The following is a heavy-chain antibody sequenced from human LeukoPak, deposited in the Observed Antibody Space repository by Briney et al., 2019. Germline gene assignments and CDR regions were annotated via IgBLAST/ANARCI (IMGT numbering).Heavy chain of an antibody. CDR3: AKRDTSGYYYFDY. J-gene: IGHJ4*02. CDR1: GIAFSSNA. Sequence: GGSLRLSCAASGIAFSSNAMSWVRQTPGKGLEWVSSISSSGDVTSYAGSVKGRFTISRDRSKNTLYLQMNSLRAEDTAVYYCAKRDTSGYYYFDYWGQGTLVTVSS. CDR2: ISSSGDVT. D-gene: IGHD3-22*01. V-gene: IGHV3-23*01.